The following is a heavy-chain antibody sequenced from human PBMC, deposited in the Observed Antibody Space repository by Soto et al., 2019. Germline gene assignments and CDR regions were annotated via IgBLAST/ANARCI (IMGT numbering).Heavy chain of an antibody. CDR2: SCNGGST. Sequence: GGSLRLSCAASGFTVSSIYMSWVRQAPGKGLEWVSVSCNGGSTYYANSVKGRFTISRDNSKNTLYLQMDSLRAEDMAVYYCARGPSRDYFDWSNWFDPWGQGTLVTVSS. V-gene: IGHV3-66*01. D-gene: IGHD3-9*01. CDR3: ARGPSRDYFDWSNWFDP. CDR1: GFTVSSIY. J-gene: IGHJ5*02.